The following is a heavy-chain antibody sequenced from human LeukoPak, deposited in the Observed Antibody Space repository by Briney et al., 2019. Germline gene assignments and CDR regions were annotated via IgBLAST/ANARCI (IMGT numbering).Heavy chain of an antibody. J-gene: IGHJ4*02. V-gene: IGHV3-64D*09. D-gene: IGHD5-12*01. CDR3: LKNSGYEDFDY. CDR2: INDNGGRT. Sequence: GGSLRLSCAASGFTFSSYAMSWVRQAPGKGLEYVSGINDNGGRTHYGDSLKGRFTISRDNSKNTLYLQMSSLRAEDTAVYYCLKNSGYEDFDYWGQGTLVTVSS. CDR1: GFTFSSYA.